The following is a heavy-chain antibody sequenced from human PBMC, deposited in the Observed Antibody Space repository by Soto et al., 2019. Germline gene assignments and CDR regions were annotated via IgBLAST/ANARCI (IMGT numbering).Heavy chain of an antibody. V-gene: IGHV4-31*03. CDR1: GGSISSGGYY. D-gene: IGHD2-15*01. Sequence: QVQLQESGPGLVKPSQTLSLTCTVSGGSISSGGYYWSWIRQHPGKGLEWIGYIYYSGSTYYNPSLKSRVTISVDTSKNQFSLKLSSVTAADTAVYYCAREGWDCSGGSCSTTNWFDPWGQGTLVTVSS. J-gene: IGHJ5*02. CDR2: IYYSGST. CDR3: AREGWDCSGGSCSTTNWFDP.